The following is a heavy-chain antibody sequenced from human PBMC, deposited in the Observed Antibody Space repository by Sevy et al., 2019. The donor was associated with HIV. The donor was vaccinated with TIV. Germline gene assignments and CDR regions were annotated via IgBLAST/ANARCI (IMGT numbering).Heavy chain of an antibody. V-gene: IGHV3-30-3*01. CDR1: GFTFSAHA. J-gene: IGHJ4*02. D-gene: IGHD6-25*01. Sequence: GGSLRLSCAASGFTFSAHAMHWVRQGPGKGLEWVAVLSYDGSTTYYADSVKGRFTVSRDNSKNTLYLQMDSLRTEDTAVYYCARDGGYSIIRSPFHWGQGTLVTVSS. CDR2: LSYDGSTT. CDR3: ARDGGYSIIRSPFH.